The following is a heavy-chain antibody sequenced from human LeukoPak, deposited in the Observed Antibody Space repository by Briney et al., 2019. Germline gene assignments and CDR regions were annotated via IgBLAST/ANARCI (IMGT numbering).Heavy chain of an antibody. J-gene: IGHJ5*02. D-gene: IGHD1-7*01. V-gene: IGHV3-30*03. CDR3: AREGMGTTFSAWFEP. Sequence: GGSLRLSCAASGFTFSNYGMHWVRQAPGKGLEWVAVVSSDGSIDYYADSLRGRFTVSRDNSKNTMFLQFNTLRPEDTFVYCGAREGMGTTFSAWFEPWGQGTLVTVSS. CDR1: GFTFSNYG. CDR2: VSSDGSID.